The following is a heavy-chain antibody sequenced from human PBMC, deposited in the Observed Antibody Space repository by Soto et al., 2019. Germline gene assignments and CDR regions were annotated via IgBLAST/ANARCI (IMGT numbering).Heavy chain of an antibody. CDR3: ARDGAIFGVVSVVGMNV. V-gene: IGHV3-30-3*01. J-gene: IGHJ6*02. CDR2: ISYDGSNK. Sequence: QVQLVASGGGVVQPGRSLRLSCAASGFTFGSYAMHWFRQAPVKWLECVAVISYDGSNKYYADSVKGRFTISRDNSKNPLYMQMNSLRAEDTAVYYCARDGAIFGVVSVVGMNVWGQGTTVTVS. CDR1: GFTFGSYA. D-gene: IGHD3-3*01.